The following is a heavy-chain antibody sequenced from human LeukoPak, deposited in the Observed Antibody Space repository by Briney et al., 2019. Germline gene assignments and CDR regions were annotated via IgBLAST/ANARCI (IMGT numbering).Heavy chain of an antibody. CDR3: AELGITMIGGV. V-gene: IGHV3-48*03. D-gene: IGHD3-10*02. J-gene: IGHJ6*04. CDR2: ISSSGSTI. CDR1: GFTFSSYE. Sequence: GGSLRLSCAASGFTFSSYERNWVRQAPGKGLEWVAYISSSGSTIYYADSVKGRFTISRANAKNSLSQTMNRLRAEDTAVYYCAELGITMIGGVWGKGTTVTISS.